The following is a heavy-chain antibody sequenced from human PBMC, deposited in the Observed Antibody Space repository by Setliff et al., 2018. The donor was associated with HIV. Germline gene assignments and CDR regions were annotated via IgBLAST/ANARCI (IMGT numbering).Heavy chain of an antibody. CDR3: ARSSSWYGVTIFSPLSGYMDV. V-gene: IGHV3-23*01. CDR1: GFTFNTYA. Sequence: AGGSLRLSCAASGFTFNTYAMNWVRQAPGKGLEWVSGIRGSGSSTYYADSVKGRFTISRDNSKNTLYLEMNSLRVEDTAVYHCARSSSWYGVTIFSPLSGYMDVWGKGTTVTVSS. CDR2: IRGSGSST. D-gene: IGHD6-13*01. J-gene: IGHJ6*03.